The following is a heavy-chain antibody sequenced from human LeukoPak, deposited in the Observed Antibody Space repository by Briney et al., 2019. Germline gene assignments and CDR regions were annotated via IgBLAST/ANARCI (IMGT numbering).Heavy chain of an antibody. D-gene: IGHD3-22*01. CDR1: GGSISSGGYY. V-gene: IGHV4-31*03. CDR2: IYYSGST. CDR3: ARHKGDYYDLPFDY. J-gene: IGHJ4*02. Sequence: PSETLSLTCTVSGGSISSGGYYWSWIRQHPGKGLEWIGYIYYSGSTYYNPSLKSRVTISVDTSKNQFSLKLSSVTAADTAVYYCARHKGDYYDLPFDYWGQGTLVTVSS.